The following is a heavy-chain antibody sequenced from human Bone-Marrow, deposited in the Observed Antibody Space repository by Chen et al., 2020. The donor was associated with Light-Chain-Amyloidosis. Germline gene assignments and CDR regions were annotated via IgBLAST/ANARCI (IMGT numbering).Heavy chain of an antibody. CDR1: GYTFPNYW. J-gene: IGHJ4*02. D-gene: IGHD5-12*01. V-gene: IGHV5-51*01. CDR3: ARRRDGYNFDY. Sequence: EVQLEQSGPEVKKPGESLKISCKGSGYTFPNYWIGWVRQMPGKGLEWMGVICPDDSDAEYSPYLEGQVTITADESITTAYLQWRSLKASDTAMYYCARRRDGYNFDYWGQGTLVTVSS. CDR2: ICPDDSDA.